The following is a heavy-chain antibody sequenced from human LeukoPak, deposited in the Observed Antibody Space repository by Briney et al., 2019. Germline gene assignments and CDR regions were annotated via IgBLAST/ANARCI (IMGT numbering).Heavy chain of an antibody. D-gene: IGHD5-12*01. CDR1: GFTVSSNH. J-gene: IGHJ4*02. V-gene: IGHV3-53*01. CDR2: IYSGGST. Sequence: GGSLRLSCAASGFTVSSNHMSWVRQAPGKGLGWVSVIYSGGSTYYADSVKGRFTISRDNSKNTLYLQMNSLRAEDTAVYYCARVHSGYDLDYFDCWGQGTLVTVSS. CDR3: ARVHSGYDLDYFDC.